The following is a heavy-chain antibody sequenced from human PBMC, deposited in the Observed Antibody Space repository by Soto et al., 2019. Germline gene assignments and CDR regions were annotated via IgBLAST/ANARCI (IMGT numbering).Heavy chain of an antibody. Sequence: VGSLRLSCAASGFTFSGSSMNWVRQAPGQGLEWVSSISTSGSRIYYADSVKGRFTISRDNAKNSLYLQMNSLRAEDTAVYYCATRDCTNGVCPVDYWGQGTLVTVSS. CDR1: GFTFSGSS. CDR3: ATRDCTNGVCPVDY. CDR2: ISTSGSRI. V-gene: IGHV3-21*01. D-gene: IGHD2-8*01. J-gene: IGHJ4*02.